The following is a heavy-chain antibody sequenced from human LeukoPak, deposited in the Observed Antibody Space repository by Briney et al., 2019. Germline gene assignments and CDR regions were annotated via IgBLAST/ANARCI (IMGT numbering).Heavy chain of an antibody. Sequence: GGSLRLSCAASGFAFSTYRMTWVRQAPGKGLEWVANIKQDGSEKHYVDSVKGRFTISRDNAKNSLYLQMNSLRAEDTAVYYCARDYSFDAFDIWGQGTMVTVSS. CDR2: IKQDGSEK. D-gene: IGHD2-21*01. CDR1: GFAFSTYR. V-gene: IGHV3-7*01. J-gene: IGHJ3*02. CDR3: ARDYSFDAFDI.